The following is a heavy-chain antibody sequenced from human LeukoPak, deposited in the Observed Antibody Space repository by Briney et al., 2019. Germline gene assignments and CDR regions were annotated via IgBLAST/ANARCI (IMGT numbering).Heavy chain of an antibody. J-gene: IGHJ5*02. CDR1: GFTFSSYW. V-gene: IGHV3-7*01. Sequence: GGSLRLSCAASGFTFSSYWMSWVRQAPGKGLEWVANIKQDGSEKYYVDSVKGRFIISRDNAKTSLYLLMNSLRAEGTSVYYCARGRGLTIFGVISWFDPWGQGTLVTVSS. D-gene: IGHD3-3*01. CDR2: IKQDGSEK. CDR3: ARGRGLTIFGVISWFDP.